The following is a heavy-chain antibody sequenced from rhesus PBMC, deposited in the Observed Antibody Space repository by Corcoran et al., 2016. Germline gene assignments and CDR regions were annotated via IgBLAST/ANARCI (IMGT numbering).Heavy chain of an antibody. CDR3: ARNFGSCFDY. D-gene: IGHD4-29*01. Sequence: QVTLKESGPALVKPTQTLTLTCTFSGFSISTTGMGVGWIRQPPGKALEWLALIYWDDNKYYSTSLKSRLTISKDTSKSQVVLTMTNMDPVDTATYYCARNFGSCFDYWGQGVLVTVSS. J-gene: IGHJ4*01. CDR2: IYWDDNK. CDR1: GFSISTTGMG. V-gene: IGHV2-174*01.